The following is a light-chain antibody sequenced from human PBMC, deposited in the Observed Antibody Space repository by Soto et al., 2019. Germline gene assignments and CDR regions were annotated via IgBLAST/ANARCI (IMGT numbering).Light chain of an antibody. V-gene: IGKV1-8*01. CDR2: AAS. J-gene: IGKJ1*01. CDR3: QQYYSYPT. Sequence: AIRMTQSPSSLSASTGDRVTITCRASQGISSYLAWYQQKPGKAPKILIYAASTLQSGVPSRFSGSGSGTDFTLTISCLQSEDFATYYCQQYYSYPTFGQGTKVEIK. CDR1: QGISSY.